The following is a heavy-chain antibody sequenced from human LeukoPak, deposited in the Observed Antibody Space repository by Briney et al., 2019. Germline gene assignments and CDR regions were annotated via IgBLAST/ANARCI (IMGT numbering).Heavy chain of an antibody. Sequence: PGGSLRLSCAASRFTFTNYGMHWVRQAPGKGLEWVAVIWYDGSNKYYADPVKGRFTISRDNSKNTLYLQMNSLRAEDTAVYYCARDKNSGIYYIDYWGQGTLVTVSS. D-gene: IGHD1-26*01. CDR1: RFTFTNYG. V-gene: IGHV3-33*01. J-gene: IGHJ4*02. CDR3: ARDKNSGIYYIDY. CDR2: IWYDGSNK.